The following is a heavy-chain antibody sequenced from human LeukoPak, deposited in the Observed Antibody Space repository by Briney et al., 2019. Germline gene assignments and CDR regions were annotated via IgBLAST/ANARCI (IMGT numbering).Heavy chain of an antibody. CDR1: GFTFSSYW. V-gene: IGHV3-13*04. CDR3: ARQLYGGKSVGAFDI. J-gene: IGHJ3*02. D-gene: IGHD4-23*01. Sequence: GGSLRLSCTASGFTFSSYWMHWVRQAPGKGLEWVSAIVTAGDTYYPGSVKGRFTISRENAKNSSYLQMNSLRAGDTAVYYCARQLYGGKSVGAFDIWGQGTMVTVSS. CDR2: IVTAGDT.